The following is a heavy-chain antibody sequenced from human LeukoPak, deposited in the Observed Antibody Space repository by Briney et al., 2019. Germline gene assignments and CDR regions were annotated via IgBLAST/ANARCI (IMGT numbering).Heavy chain of an antibody. CDR2: INSSSGDT. J-gene: IGHJ4*02. V-gene: IGHV1-46*01. Sequence: GASAKVSCMPSLYIFSHYYIHWVRHAPGQGLECVGIINSSSGDTSYTQMFPGRVSMTRDTSTNTVYLELSSQRSEDTAVYYCARGRTVWGNYYFDLRGQGTLVTVSS. CDR1: LYIFSHYY. D-gene: IGHD3-16*01. CDR3: ARGRTVWGNYYFDL.